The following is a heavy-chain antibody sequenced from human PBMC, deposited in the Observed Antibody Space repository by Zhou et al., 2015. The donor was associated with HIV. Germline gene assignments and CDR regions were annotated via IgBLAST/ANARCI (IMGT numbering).Heavy chain of an antibody. V-gene: IGHV1-8*01. CDR3: ARAGTTVTTLDFDY. CDR1: GYTFTSYD. D-gene: IGHD4-17*01. J-gene: IGHJ4*02. Sequence: QVQLVQSGAEVKKPGASVKVSCKASGYTFTSYDINWVRQATGQGLEWMGWMNPNSGNTGYAQKFQGRVTMTRNTSISTAYMELSSLRSEDTAVYYCARAGTTVTTLDFDYWGQGNPGPPSPQ. CDR2: MNPNSGNT.